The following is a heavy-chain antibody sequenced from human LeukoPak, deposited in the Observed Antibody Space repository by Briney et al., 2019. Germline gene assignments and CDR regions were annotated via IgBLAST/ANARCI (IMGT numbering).Heavy chain of an antibody. D-gene: IGHD3-16*01. CDR1: GESFSGYY. V-gene: IGHV4-34*01. CDR3: VRLFLRNYEVDP. J-gene: IGHJ5*02. Sequence: SETLSLTCAVYGESFSGYYWSWIRQPPGKGLEWIGNIYYSGNTYYAPSLKSRIAISVDASKNQFSLKLSSVTAADTAVYFCVRLFLRNYEVDPWGQGILVTVSS. CDR2: IYYSGNT.